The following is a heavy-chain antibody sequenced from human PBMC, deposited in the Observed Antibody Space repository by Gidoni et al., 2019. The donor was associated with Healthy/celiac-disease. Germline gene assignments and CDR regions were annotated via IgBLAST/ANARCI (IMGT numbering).Heavy chain of an antibody. CDR1: VFTFSSHR. V-gene: IGHV3-21*01. CDR3: ARDRSRGYKWNYGAFDI. J-gene: IGHJ3*02. CDR2: MCRIGSYI. D-gene: IGHD1-7*01. Sequence: LVKLAGSLILSCAVSVFTFSSHRMNWVRQDPGKGMAWMASMCRIGSYIYYANTLKGRFTNSRDNATNYLYLQMNSLRVEDTAVYYCARDRSRGYKWNYGAFDIWGQGTLVTVSS.